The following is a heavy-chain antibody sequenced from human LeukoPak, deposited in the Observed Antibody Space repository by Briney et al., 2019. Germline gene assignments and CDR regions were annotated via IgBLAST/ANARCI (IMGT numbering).Heavy chain of an antibody. V-gene: IGHV3-9*01. Sequence: PGRSLRLSCAASGFNFNDYAMHWVRQVPGKGLEWVSGISWNRNTIGYADSVRGRFAIFRDDGTNSLYLQMNSLRAEDTALYYCAKDADDSGDYVGIDYWGQGTLVTVSS. CDR1: GFNFNDYA. CDR3: AKDADDSGDYVGIDY. CDR2: ISWNRNTI. D-gene: IGHD4-17*01. J-gene: IGHJ4*02.